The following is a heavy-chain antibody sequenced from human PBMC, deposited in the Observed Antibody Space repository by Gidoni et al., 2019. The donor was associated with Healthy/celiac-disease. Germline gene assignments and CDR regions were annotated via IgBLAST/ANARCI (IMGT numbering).Heavy chain of an antibody. CDR2: IKSKTDGGTT. D-gene: IGHD2-2*02. J-gene: IGHJ6*02. CDR1: GFTFSNAW. V-gene: IGHV3-15*01. Sequence: EVQLVESGGGLVKPGGSLRLSCAASGFTFSNAWMSWVRPAPGKGVEWVGRIKSKTDGGTTDYAAPVKGRFTISRDDSKNTLYLQKNSLKTEDTAVYYCTRSRDIVVVPAAIRFYYYYGMDVWGQGTTVTVSS. CDR3: TRSRDIVVVPAAIRFYYYYGMDV.